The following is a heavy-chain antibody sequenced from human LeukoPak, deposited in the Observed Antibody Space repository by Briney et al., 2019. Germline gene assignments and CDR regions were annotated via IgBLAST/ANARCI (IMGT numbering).Heavy chain of an antibody. CDR2: VSSSGST. D-gene: IGHD3-10*01. J-gene: IGHJ3*02. Sequence: PSETLSLTCTVSGGSISSIDYSWSWIRQPAGKGLEWIGRVSSSGSTNYSPSLKSRVTMSVDTSRNQFSLKLWSVTAADTAIYYCARGLVQGVTASDIWGQGKMVTVSS. CDR1: GGSISSIDYS. CDR3: ARGLVQGVTASDI. V-gene: IGHV4-61*02.